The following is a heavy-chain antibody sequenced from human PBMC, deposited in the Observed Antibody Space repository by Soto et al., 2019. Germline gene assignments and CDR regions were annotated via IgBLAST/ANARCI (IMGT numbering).Heavy chain of an antibody. Sequence: ESGGGLIQPGGSLRLSCAASGFTVSSNYMSWVRQAPGKGLEWVSVIYSGGSTYYADSVKGRFTISRDNSKNTLYLQMNSLRAEDTAVYYCARDRRYCSSTSCWDYYYYGMDVWGQGTTVTVSS. D-gene: IGHD2-2*01. V-gene: IGHV3-53*01. CDR1: GFTVSSNY. J-gene: IGHJ6*02. CDR2: IYSGGST. CDR3: ARDRRYCSSTSCWDYYYYGMDV.